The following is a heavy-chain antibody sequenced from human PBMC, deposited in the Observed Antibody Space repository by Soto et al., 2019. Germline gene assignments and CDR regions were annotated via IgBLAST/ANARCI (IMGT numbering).Heavy chain of an antibody. J-gene: IGHJ3*02. CDR3: ARAGVVVVAATFAFDI. CDR2: INHSGST. Sequence: SETLSLTCAVYGGSFSGYYWSWIRQPPGKWLEWIGEINHSGSTNYNPSLKSRVTISVDTSKNQFSLKLSSVTAADTAVYYCARAGVVVVAATFAFDIWGQGTMVTVSS. CDR1: GGSFSGYY. V-gene: IGHV4-34*01. D-gene: IGHD2-15*01.